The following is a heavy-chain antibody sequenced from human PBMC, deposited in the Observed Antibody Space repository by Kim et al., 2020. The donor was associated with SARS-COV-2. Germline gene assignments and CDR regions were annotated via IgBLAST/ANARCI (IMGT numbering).Heavy chain of an antibody. J-gene: IGHJ4*02. CDR2: ISSSGSTI. V-gene: IGHV3-48*03. CDR3: ASIRYYRSYCSGGSCYYHDY. Sequence: GGSLRLSCAASGFTFSSYEMNWVRQAPGKGLEWVSYISSSGSTIYYADSVKGRFTISRDNAKNSLYLQMNSLRAEDTAVYYCASIRYYRSYCSGGSCYYHDYWGQGTLVTVSS. CDR1: GFTFSSYE. D-gene: IGHD2-15*01.